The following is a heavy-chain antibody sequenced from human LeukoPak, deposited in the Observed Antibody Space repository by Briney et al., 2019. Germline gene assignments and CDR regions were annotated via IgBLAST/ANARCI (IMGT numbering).Heavy chain of an antibody. Sequence: SQTLSLTCTVSGGSISSGGYYWSWIRQPPGKGLEWIGYIYYSGSTNYNPSLKSRVTISVDTSKNQFSLKLSSVTAADTAVYYCAGKKSHRRSRGGYYGMDVWGQGTTVTVSS. CDR1: GGSISSGGYY. CDR2: IYYSGST. V-gene: IGHV4-61*08. CDR3: AGKKSHRRSRGGYYGMDV. J-gene: IGHJ6*02. D-gene: IGHD3-16*01.